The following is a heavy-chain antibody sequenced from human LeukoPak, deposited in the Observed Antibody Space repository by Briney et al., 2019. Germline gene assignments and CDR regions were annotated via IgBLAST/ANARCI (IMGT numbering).Heavy chain of an antibody. J-gene: IGHJ4*02. V-gene: IGHV5-51*01. CDR2: IYPGDSNI. D-gene: IGHD7-27*01. CDR3: ARENWGSGDY. CDR1: GDIFSSYW. Sequence: GESLKISCKSSGDIFSSYWIGWVRQMPGKGLEWMGIIYPGDSNIKYSPSFQGQVTISVDESINTVYLQWSSLKASDTATYYCARENWGSGDYWGQGTQVTASA.